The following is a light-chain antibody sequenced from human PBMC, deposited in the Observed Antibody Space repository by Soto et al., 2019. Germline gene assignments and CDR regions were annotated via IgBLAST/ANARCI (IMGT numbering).Light chain of an antibody. V-gene: IGLV2-8*01. Sequence: QSVLTQPPSASGSPGQSVTISCTGISSDVGAYKYVSWYQQYPGKAPKLMIYEVTKRPSGVPDRFSGSKSGNTASLTVSGLQAEDEADYYCTSYVGNDIWVFGGGTKVTVL. CDR3: TSYVGNDIWV. J-gene: IGLJ3*02. CDR2: EVT. CDR1: SSDVGAYKY.